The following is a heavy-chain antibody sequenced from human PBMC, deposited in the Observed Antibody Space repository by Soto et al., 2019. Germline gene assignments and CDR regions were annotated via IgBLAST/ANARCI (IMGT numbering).Heavy chain of an antibody. D-gene: IGHD3-22*01. V-gene: IGHV4-38-2*01. CDR2: IYHSGST. Sequence: PSETLSLTCAVSGYSISSGYYWCWSRQPPGKGLEWIGSIYHSGSTYYNPSLKSRVTISVDTSKNQFSLKLSSVTAADTAVYYCASALYYYDSSGLILSFDYWGQGTLVTVSS. CDR1: GYSISSGYY. CDR3: ASALYYYDSSGLILSFDY. J-gene: IGHJ4*02.